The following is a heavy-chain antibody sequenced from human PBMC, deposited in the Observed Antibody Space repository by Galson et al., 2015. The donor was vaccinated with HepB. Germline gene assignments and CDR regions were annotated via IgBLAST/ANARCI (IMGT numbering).Heavy chain of an antibody. D-gene: IGHD1-26*01. CDR2: ITSSGNTI. CDR1: GFTFSDYY. CDR3: ARGIVGATTWFDY. Sequence: SLRLSCAASGFTFSDYYMSWIRQAPGKGLEWVSYITSSGNTIYYADSVKGRFTISRDNAKNSLYLQMNSLTTEDTAVYYCARGIVGATTWFDYWGQGTLVTVSS. J-gene: IGHJ4*02. V-gene: IGHV3-11*04.